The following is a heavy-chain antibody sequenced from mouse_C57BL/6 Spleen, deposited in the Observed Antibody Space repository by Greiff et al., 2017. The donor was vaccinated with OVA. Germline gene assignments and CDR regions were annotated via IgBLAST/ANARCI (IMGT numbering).Heavy chain of an antibody. CDR1: GFTFTDYY. J-gene: IGHJ4*01. CDR3: AMNYYYAMDY. V-gene: IGHV7-3*01. CDR2: IRNKANGYTT. Sequence: DVKLVESGGGLVQPGGSLSLSCAASGFTFTDYYMSWVRQPPGKALEWLGFIRNKANGYTTEYNASVKGRFTISIDNSQSILYLQVNALRAEDSATYYCAMNYYYAMDYWGQGTSVTVSS.